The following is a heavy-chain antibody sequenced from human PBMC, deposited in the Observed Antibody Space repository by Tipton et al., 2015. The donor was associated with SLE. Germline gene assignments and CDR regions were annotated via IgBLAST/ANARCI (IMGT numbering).Heavy chain of an antibody. Sequence: SLRLSCAASGFTFSTYAMHWVRQAPGKGLEWVAVFSYDGSHKYYADSVKGRFTISRDNSKNTLYLQMNSLRAEDTAIYYCAKRGATYYYDSSGYDYFDYWGQGTQVTVSS. CDR1: GFTFSTYA. D-gene: IGHD3-22*01. CDR2: FSYDGSHK. J-gene: IGHJ4*02. CDR3: AKRGATYYYDSSGYDYFDY. V-gene: IGHV3-30*04.